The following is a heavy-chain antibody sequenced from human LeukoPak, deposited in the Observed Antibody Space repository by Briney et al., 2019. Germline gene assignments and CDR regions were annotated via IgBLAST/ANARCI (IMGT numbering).Heavy chain of an antibody. D-gene: IGHD2-15*01. CDR1: GFTFSSYS. V-gene: IGHV3-21*01. J-gene: IGHJ4*02. CDR3: ARDPLGGSGARGLDY. Sequence: GSLRLSCAASGFTFSSYSMNWVRQAPGKGLEWVSSISSSSSYIYYADSVKGRFTISRDNAKNSLYLQMNSLRAEDTAVYYCARDPLGGSGARGLDYWGQGTLVTVSS. CDR2: ISSSSSYI.